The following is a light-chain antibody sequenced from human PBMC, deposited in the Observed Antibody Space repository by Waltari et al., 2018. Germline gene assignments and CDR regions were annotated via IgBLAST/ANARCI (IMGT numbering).Light chain of an antibody. CDR1: QSVGRS. J-gene: IGKJ1*01. CDR3: QHYVRLPAT. Sequence: EIVLTQSPGTLSLSPGERATLSCRASQSVGRSLAWYQQKPGQAPRLLIYDASSRATGIPDRFSGSGSGTDFSLTISRLEPEDFAVYYCQHYVRLPATFGQGTKVEIK. CDR2: DAS. V-gene: IGKV3-20*01.